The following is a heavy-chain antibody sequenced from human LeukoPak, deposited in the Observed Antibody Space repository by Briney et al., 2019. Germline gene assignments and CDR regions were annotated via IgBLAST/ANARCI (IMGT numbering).Heavy chain of an antibody. CDR1: RYSFTSYW. Sequence: GESLKISCKGSRYSFTSYWIGWVRQMPGKGLEWMGIIYPGDSDTRYSPSFQGQVTISADKSISTAYLQWSSLKASDTAMYYCARNPQLYDSSGYYYYYGMDVWGQGTTVTVSS. J-gene: IGHJ6*02. D-gene: IGHD3-22*01. CDR2: IYPGDSDT. CDR3: ARNPQLYDSSGYYYYYGMDV. V-gene: IGHV5-51*01.